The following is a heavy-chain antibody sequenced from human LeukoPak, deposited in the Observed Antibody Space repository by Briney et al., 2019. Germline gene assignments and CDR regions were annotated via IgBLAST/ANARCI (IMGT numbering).Heavy chain of an antibody. D-gene: IGHD2-21*01. V-gene: IGHV1-2*02. CDR2: INPNSGGT. CDR1: GYSFTDYY. CDR3: ARADRLHGGPYLIGP. J-gene: IGHJ5*02. Sequence: ASVKVSCKTSGYSFTDYYMHWVRQAPGQGLEWMGWINPNSGGTSVAQKSQGRVTMTRDTSITTVYMEVSWLTSDDTAIYYCARADRLHGGPYLIGPWGQGTLVTVSS.